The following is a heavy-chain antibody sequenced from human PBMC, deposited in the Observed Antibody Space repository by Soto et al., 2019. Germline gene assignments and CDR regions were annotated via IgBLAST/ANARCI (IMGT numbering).Heavy chain of an antibody. CDR1: GGTFSSYT. D-gene: IGHD6-13*01. Sequence: QVQLVQSGAEVKKPGSSVKVSCKASGGTFSSYTLSWVRQAPGQGLEWLGRIIPILDIVNYAQKFQDRVTITADKSTSTSFMELSSLRSDDTAVYYCTGAGIAAPGGWGQGTLVTVSS. V-gene: IGHV1-69*02. CDR2: IIPILDIV. CDR3: TGAGIAAPGG. J-gene: IGHJ4*02.